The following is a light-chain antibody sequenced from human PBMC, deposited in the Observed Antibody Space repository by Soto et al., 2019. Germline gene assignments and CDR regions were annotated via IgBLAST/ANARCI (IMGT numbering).Light chain of an antibody. CDR2: ATS. CDR3: LQDYRYPRT. J-gene: IGKJ1*01. Sequence: AIQMTQSPSSLSASVGDRVTIICRASQGIRNDLGGYQQRPGKAPKLLIYATSNLQSGVPSRFSGSGSGTDFTLTISSLQPEDFATYYCLQDYRYPRTFGQGTKVEIK. V-gene: IGKV1-6*01. CDR1: QGIRND.